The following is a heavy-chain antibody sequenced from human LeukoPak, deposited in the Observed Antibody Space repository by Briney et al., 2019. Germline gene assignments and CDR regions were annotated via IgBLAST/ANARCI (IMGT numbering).Heavy chain of an antibody. Sequence: PSETLSLTCTVSGGSISSGGYYWSWIRQHLGKGLEWIGYIYYSGSTYYNPSLKSRVTISVDTSKNQFSLKLSSVTAADTAVYYCARERPGQIFDYWGQGTLVTVSS. J-gene: IGHJ4*02. CDR1: GGSISSGGYY. CDR3: ARERPGQIFDY. V-gene: IGHV4-31*03. CDR2: IYYSGST.